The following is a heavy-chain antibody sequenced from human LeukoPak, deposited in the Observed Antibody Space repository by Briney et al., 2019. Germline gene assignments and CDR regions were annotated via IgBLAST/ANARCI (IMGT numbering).Heavy chain of an antibody. CDR3: VKDDGWVQYAN. Sequence: GSLRLSCATCGFIFSHHGMNWVRQAPGKGLEWVSGIRADAVTTYYADSVKGRFIISRDNSKNTVYLQMNSLSAEDAAVYYCVKDDGWVQYANWGQGALVTVSS. D-gene: IGHD5-24*01. CDR1: GFIFSHHG. V-gene: IGHV3-23*01. J-gene: IGHJ4*02. CDR2: IRADAVTT.